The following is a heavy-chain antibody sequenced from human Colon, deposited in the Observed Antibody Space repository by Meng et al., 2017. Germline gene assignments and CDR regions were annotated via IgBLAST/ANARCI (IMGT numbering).Heavy chain of an antibody. J-gene: IGHJ4*02. D-gene: IGHD3-10*01. CDR1: GFTFSTHA. CDR3: VKGYTSGPPYYFDY. V-gene: IGHV3-23*01. CDR2: ISISDGST. Sequence: GESLKIYCAASGFTFSTHAMGWVRQAPGKGLGWVSIISISDGSTAYADSVKGRFTISRDNSKNTVYLQMSSLSAEDTAVYYCVKGYTSGPPYYFDYWGQGTLVTVSS.